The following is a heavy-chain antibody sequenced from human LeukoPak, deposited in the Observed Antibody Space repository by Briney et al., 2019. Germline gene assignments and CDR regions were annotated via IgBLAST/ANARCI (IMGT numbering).Heavy chain of an antibody. CDR2: VSNSGSTK. Sequence: GGSLRLSCAASGFNFSDYYMTWIRQAPGEGLEWVSHVSNSGSTKYYADSVKGRFTISRDNAKYSLYLQMHSLRAEDTAVYYCARTTEGLDPWGQGTLVTVSS. D-gene: IGHD1-1*01. V-gene: IGHV3-11*01. CDR3: ARTTEGLDP. J-gene: IGHJ5*02. CDR1: GFNFSDYY.